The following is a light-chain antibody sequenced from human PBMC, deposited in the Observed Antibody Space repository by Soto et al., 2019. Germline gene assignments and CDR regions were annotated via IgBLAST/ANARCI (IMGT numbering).Light chain of an antibody. CDR2: ATS. CDR1: QGIYSR. Sequence: DIQMTQSPSSVSASVGDTVTITCRASQGIYSRLAWYQQKPGKAPELLIYATSTLQNGVPSRFSGSGFGTDFTLSISSLQPEDSASYFCRQTDDFPLTFGGGTKVEI. J-gene: IGKJ4*01. V-gene: IGKV1D-12*01. CDR3: RQTDDFPLT.